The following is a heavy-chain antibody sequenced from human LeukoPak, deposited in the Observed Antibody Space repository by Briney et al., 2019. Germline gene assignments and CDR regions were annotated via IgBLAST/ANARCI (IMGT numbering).Heavy chain of an antibody. CDR3: ARGTGFDP. J-gene: IGHJ5*02. CDR2: INHSGST. V-gene: IGHV4-34*01. Sequence: SETLSLTCAVYGGSFSGYYWSWIRQPPGKGLEWIGEINHSGSTNYNPSLKSRVTISVDTSKNQFSLKLSSVTAADAAVYYCARGTGFDPWGQGTLVTVSS. CDR1: GGSFSGYY.